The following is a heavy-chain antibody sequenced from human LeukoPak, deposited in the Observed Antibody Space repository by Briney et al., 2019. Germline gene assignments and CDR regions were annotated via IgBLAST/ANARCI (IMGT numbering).Heavy chain of an antibody. D-gene: IGHD2-2*01. CDR2: ISGSGYYT. V-gene: IGHV3-23*01. CDR1: GFTFGSFA. J-gene: IGHJ6*03. CDR3: AKDGSWGDYQFYFYMDV. Sequence: PGGSLRLSCEASGFTFGSFAMSWVRQAPGKGLEWVSGISGSGYYTYYADSVKGRFTISRDNSKNTLYIEMNSLRAEDTALYFCAKDGSWGDYQFYFYMDVWGKGTTVTVSS.